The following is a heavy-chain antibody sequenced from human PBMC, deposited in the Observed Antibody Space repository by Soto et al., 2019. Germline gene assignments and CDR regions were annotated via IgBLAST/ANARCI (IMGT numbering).Heavy chain of an antibody. D-gene: IGHD2-21*02. CDR1: GGSISSGGYY. CDR2: IYYSGST. Sequence: SETLSLTCTVSGGSISSGGYYWSWIRQHPGKGLEWIGYIYYSGSTYYNPSLKSRVTISIDTSKNQFSLKLTSVTAADTAVYYCARDLWGYCGTDCYPLDVWGQGTTVTVSS. V-gene: IGHV4-31*03. CDR3: ARDLWGYCGTDCYPLDV. J-gene: IGHJ6*02.